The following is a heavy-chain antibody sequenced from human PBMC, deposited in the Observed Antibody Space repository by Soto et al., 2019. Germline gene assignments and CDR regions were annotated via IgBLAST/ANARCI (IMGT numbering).Heavy chain of an antibody. CDR2: IIPIFGTA. Sequence: SVKLSCKASGGTFSSYALSSARQAPGQGLEWMGGIIPIFGTANYAQKFQGRVTITADESTSTAYMELSSLRSEDTAVYYCAGDRTGYYGWFDPPGQGTLVTLPS. CDR3: AGDRTGYYGWFDP. D-gene: IGHD3-9*01. V-gene: IGHV1-69*13. J-gene: IGHJ5*02. CDR1: GGTFSSYA.